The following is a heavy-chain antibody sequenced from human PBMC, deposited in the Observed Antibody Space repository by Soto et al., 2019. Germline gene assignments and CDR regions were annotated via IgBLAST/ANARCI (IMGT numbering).Heavy chain of an antibody. D-gene: IGHD5-12*01. V-gene: IGHV3-30-3*01. Sequence: QVQLVESGGGVVQPGRSLRLSCAASGFTFSSYAMHWVRQAPGKGLEWVAVISYDGSNKYYADSVKGRFTISRDNSKNTMYLQMNSLRAEDAAVYYYARDVSSGYDWDYWGQGTLVTVSS. CDR3: ARDVSSGYDWDY. J-gene: IGHJ4*02. CDR2: ISYDGSNK. CDR1: GFTFSSYA.